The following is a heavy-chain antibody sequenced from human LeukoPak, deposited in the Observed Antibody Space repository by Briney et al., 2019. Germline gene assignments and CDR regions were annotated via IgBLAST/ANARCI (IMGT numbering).Heavy chain of an antibody. V-gene: IGHV4-39*01. CDR3: ARLIVATINFDY. CDR2: IYYSGST. CDR1: GGSISSSSYY. J-gene: IGHJ4*02. D-gene: IGHD5-12*01. Sequence: PSETLSLTCTVSGGSISSSSYYWGWIRQPPGKGLEWTGSIYYSGSTYYNPSLKSRVTISVDTSKNQFSLKLSSVTAADTAVYYCARLIVATINFDYWGQGTLVTVSS.